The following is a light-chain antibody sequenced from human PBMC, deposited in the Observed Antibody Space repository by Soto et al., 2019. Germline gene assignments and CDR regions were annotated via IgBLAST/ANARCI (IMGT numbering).Light chain of an antibody. CDR3: QHYGSSIL. Sequence: EIVLTQSPGTLSLSPGERATLSCRASQSVSSSYLAWYQQKPGQAPRVLIYGASNRATGIPDRFSGSGSGTDFTLTISRLEPEDFAVYYCQHYGSSILFGQGTKVDIK. J-gene: IGKJ1*01. V-gene: IGKV3-20*01. CDR1: QSVSSSY. CDR2: GAS.